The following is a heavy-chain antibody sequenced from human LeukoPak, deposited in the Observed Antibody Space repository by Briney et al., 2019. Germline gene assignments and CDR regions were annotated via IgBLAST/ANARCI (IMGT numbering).Heavy chain of an antibody. J-gene: IGHJ4*02. CDR2: MNPNSGTT. V-gene: IGHV1-8*01. D-gene: IGHD3-3*01. Sequence: ASVKVSCKASGYTFTSYDINWVRQATGQGLEWMGWMNPNSGTTGYAQKFQGRVTMTRNTSISTAYMELSSLRSEDTAVYYCATVASQYYDFWSGYAGSPGTSDYWGQGTLVTVSS. CDR3: ATVASQYYDFWSGYAGSPGTSDY. CDR1: GYTFTSYD.